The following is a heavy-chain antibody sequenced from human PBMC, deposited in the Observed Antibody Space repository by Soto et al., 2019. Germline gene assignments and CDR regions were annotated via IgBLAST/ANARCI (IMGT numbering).Heavy chain of an antibody. V-gene: IGHV1-8*01. D-gene: IGHD1-26*01. CDR2: INPNADKT. Sequence: ASVKVSCKTSGYTFTTYDINWVRQTPGQGLEWMGWINPNADKTGFAQNFQGRVTLTRDTSINTVFMELHNLRSEDTAVYYCAKLVGAPPYFDYWGQGTLVTVSS. CDR3: AKLVGAPPYFDY. CDR1: GYTFTTYD. J-gene: IGHJ4*02.